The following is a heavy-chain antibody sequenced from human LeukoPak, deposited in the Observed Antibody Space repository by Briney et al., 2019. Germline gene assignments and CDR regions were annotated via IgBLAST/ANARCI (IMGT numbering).Heavy chain of an antibody. D-gene: IGHD3-10*01. CDR2: IIPIFGTA. J-gene: IGHJ4*02. V-gene: IGHV1-69*13. CDR1: GGTFSSYA. CDR3: ASGAYGSGSYAFDY. Sequence: GASVKVSCKASGGTFSSYAISWVRQAPGQGLEWMGGIIPIFGTANYAQKFQGRVTITADESTSTAYMELSSLRSEDTAVYYCASGAYGSGSYAFDYWGQGTLVTVSS.